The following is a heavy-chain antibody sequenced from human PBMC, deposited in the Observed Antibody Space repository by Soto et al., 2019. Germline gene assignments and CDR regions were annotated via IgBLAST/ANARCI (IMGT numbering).Heavy chain of an antibody. CDR1: GDSIRDGGYY. J-gene: IGHJ5*02. CDR2: IYFTGKT. Sequence: SETLSLTCTVSGDSIRDGGYYWAWIRQRPGKGLEWMGYIYFTGKTNYNPSLENRLTMSVDMSRRQLYLRLTSVTAADTAVYYCAREDGYPRRWFDPWGQGTLVTVPQ. CDR3: AREDGYPRRWFDP. V-gene: IGHV4-31*03. D-gene: IGHD5-12*01.